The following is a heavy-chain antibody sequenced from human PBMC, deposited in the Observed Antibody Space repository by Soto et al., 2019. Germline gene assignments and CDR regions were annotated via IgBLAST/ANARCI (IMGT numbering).Heavy chain of an antibody. V-gene: IGHV1-69*13. CDR3: ARYTMGATLDY. CDR2: IIPIFGTA. J-gene: IGHJ4*02. CDR1: GYTFTSYG. D-gene: IGHD1-26*01. Sequence: ASVKVSCKASGYTFTSYGISWVRQAPGQGLEWMGGIIPIFGTANYAQKFQGRVTITADESTSTAYMELSSLRSEDTAVYYCARYTMGATLDYWGQGTLVTVSS.